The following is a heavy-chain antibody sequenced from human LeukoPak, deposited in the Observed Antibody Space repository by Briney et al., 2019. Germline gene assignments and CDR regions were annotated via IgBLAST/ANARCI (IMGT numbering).Heavy chain of an antibody. CDR2: ISWNSGSI. D-gene: IGHD3-22*01. Sequence: PGRSLRLSCAASGFTFDDYAMHWVRQAPGKGLEWVSGISWNSGSIGYADSVKGRFTISRDNAKNSLYLQMNSLRAEDTALYYCATGGSGYFNGFDIWGQGTMVTVSS. J-gene: IGHJ3*02. V-gene: IGHV3-9*01. CDR3: ATGGSGYFNGFDI. CDR1: GFTFDDYA.